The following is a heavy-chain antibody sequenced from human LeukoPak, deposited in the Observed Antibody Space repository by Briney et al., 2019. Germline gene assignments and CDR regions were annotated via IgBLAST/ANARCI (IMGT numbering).Heavy chain of an antibody. CDR3: ARQTFYGMDV. J-gene: IGHJ6*02. CDR2: IYYSGST. V-gene: IGHV4-59*08. CDR1: GGSISSYY. Sequence: SETLSLTCTVSGGSISSYYWSWIRQPPGKGLEWIGYIYYSGSTNYNPSLKSRVTISVDTSKNQFSLKLSSVTAADTAVYYCARQTFYGMDVWGQGTTVTVSS.